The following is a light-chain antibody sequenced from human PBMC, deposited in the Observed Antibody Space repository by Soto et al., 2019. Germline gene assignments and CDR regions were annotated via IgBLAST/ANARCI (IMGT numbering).Light chain of an antibody. J-gene: IGLJ2*01. CDR1: SSDVGGYNY. CDR2: EVS. Sequence: QSALTQPPSASGSPGQSVTISCTGTSSDVGGYNYVSWYQQHPGKAPKLMICEVSKRPSGVPDRFSGSKSGNTASLTVSGLQAEDEADYYCSSYAGSNNFDVVFGGGTKVTVL. V-gene: IGLV2-8*01. CDR3: SSYAGSNNFDVV.